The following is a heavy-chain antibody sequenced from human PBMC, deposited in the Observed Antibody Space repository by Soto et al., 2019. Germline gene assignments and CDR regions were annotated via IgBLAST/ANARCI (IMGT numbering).Heavy chain of an antibody. J-gene: IGHJ4*02. V-gene: IGHV3-9*01. CDR3: AKDSGGGVGLFDY. D-gene: IGHD3-16*01. CDR2: ISWNSGSI. Sequence: EVQLVESGGGLVQPGRSLRLSCAASGFTFVDHAMHWVRQVPGKGLEWVSGISWNSGSIGYADSVKGRFTISRDDAKKSLYLQMNSLGVEDTALYYCAKDSGGGVGLFDYWGQGTLVTVSS. CDR1: GFTFVDHA.